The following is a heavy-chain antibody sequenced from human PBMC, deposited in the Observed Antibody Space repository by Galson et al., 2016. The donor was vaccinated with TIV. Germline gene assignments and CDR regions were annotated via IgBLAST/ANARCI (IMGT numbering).Heavy chain of an antibody. D-gene: IGHD2-2*02. CDR1: GGSFTGYY. CDR3: AREGGDVILPSAIRRLNAFDI. Sequence: LSLTCAVYGGSFTGYYWSWMRQAPGKGLKWIGEINDSGRTNYNPSLKSRVTILLDTSKSQFSLKLTSETAADTALHFCAREGGDVILPSAIRRLNAFDIWGQGTVVTVSS. CDR2: INDSGRT. V-gene: IGHV4-34*01. J-gene: IGHJ3*02.